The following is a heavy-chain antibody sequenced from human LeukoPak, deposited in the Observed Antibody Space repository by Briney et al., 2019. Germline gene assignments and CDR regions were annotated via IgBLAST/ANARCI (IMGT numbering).Heavy chain of an antibody. D-gene: IGHD6-19*01. Sequence: SETLSLTCTVSGDPISSYYGSWIPQPPGKGLELIGYIYYSGTTNYTPSLKSRVTISVDTSKNQFSLKLSSVTAADTAVYYCASLIAVAGFDYWGEGILVTASS. CDR2: IYYSGTT. CDR3: ASLIAVAGFDY. J-gene: IGHJ4*02. CDR1: GDPISSYY. V-gene: IGHV4-59*01.